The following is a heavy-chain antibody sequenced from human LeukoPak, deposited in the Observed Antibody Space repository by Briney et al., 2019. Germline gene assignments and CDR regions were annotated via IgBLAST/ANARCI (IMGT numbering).Heavy chain of an antibody. CDR2: VFDSGRT. V-gene: IGHV4-59*11. Sequence: PSETLSLTCTVSGGSMTTHHWNWIRQTPGKGLEWIGYVFDSGRTKVNPSLTSRVTLSTDTSKNQFSLKLSPVTAADTAVYYCARVGDGYDYGPFDYWGQGTLVTVSS. CDR3: ARVGDGYDYGPFDY. J-gene: IGHJ4*02. CDR1: GGSMTTHH. D-gene: IGHD4-17*01.